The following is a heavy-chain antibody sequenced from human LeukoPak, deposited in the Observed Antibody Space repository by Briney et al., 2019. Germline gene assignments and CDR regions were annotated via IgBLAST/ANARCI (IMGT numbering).Heavy chain of an antibody. D-gene: IGHD3-22*01. CDR2: IYHSGYT. CDR1: GYSISSDCY. J-gene: IGHJ4*02. V-gene: IGHV4-38-2*02. Sequence: PSETLSHTCTVSGYSISSDCYWGWIRQPPGQGLELIGIIYHSGYTYYYPSLKSRVTISVDTSKTQFSLKLSSVTAADTAVYYCSRAPRDPSGYYMRSFDYWGQGTLVTVSS. CDR3: SRAPRDPSGYYMRSFDY.